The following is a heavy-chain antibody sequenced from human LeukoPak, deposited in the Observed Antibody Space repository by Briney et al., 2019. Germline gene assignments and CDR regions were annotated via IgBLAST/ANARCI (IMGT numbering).Heavy chain of an antibody. D-gene: IGHD6-19*01. Sequence: KPSETLSLTYAVYGGSFSAYYWSWIRQPPGKGLEWIGEINHRGSTNYNPPLKSRVTISVDTSKNQFSLNLSSMAAADTAVYYCARGRSSGWSSSIDYWGQGTLVTVSS. CDR1: GGSFSAYY. CDR3: ARGRSSGWSSSIDY. V-gene: IGHV4-34*01. CDR2: INHRGST. J-gene: IGHJ4*02.